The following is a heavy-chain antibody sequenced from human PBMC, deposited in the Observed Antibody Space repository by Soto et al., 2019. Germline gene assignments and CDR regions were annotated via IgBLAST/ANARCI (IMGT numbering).Heavy chain of an antibody. D-gene: IGHD6-19*01. Sequence: GGSLRLSCAASGFTFSSYWMHWVRQAPGKGLVWVSRINSDGSSTSYADSVKGRFTISRDNAKNTLYRQMNSLRAEDAAVYYCARDTAVAGDAFDVWGQGTMVTVSS. J-gene: IGHJ3*01. V-gene: IGHV3-74*01. CDR3: ARDTAVAGDAFDV. CDR2: INSDGSST. CDR1: GFTFSSYW.